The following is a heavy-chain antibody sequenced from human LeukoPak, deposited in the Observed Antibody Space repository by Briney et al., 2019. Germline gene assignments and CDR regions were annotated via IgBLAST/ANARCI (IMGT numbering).Heavy chain of an antibody. V-gene: IGHV4-59*12. CDR2: IYYSGST. CDR3: ARGHGSGSFDY. D-gene: IGHD3-10*01. J-gene: IGHJ4*02. Sequence: SETLSLTCTVSGGSISSYYWSWIRQPPGKGLEWIGYIYYSGSTNYNPSLKSRVTISVDTSKNQSSLKLSSVTAADTAVYYCARGHGSGSFDYWGQGTLVTVSS. CDR1: GGSISSYY.